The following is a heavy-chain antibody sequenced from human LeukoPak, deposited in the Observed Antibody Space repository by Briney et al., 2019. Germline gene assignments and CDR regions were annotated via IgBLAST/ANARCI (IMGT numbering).Heavy chain of an antibody. D-gene: IGHD4-17*01. V-gene: IGHV4-39*07. CDR2: IYSNGNT. CDR3: ARSATVTTGYFDY. Sequence: SETPSLTCSVSGGSISSSGHYWGWIRQSPEKGLDWIGSIYSNGNTYYNPSVKSRVTISVDTSKNQFSLKLTSVTAAETAVYYCARSATVTTGYFDYWGQGALVTVSS. J-gene: IGHJ4*02. CDR1: GGSISSSGHY.